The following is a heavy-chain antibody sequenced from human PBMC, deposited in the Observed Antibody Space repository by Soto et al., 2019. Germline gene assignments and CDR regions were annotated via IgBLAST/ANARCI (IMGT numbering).Heavy chain of an antibody. CDR1: GGSISSYY. J-gene: IGHJ4*02. Sequence: SETLSLTCTVSGGSISSYYWSWIRQPPGKGLEWIGYIYYSGSTNYNPSLKSRVTISVDTSKNQFSLKLSSVTAADTAVYYCARVAHRLAEYSSSWPGPGSYFDYWGQGTLVTVSS. D-gene: IGHD6-13*01. V-gene: IGHV4-59*01. CDR2: IYYSGST. CDR3: ARVAHRLAEYSSSWPGPGSYFDY.